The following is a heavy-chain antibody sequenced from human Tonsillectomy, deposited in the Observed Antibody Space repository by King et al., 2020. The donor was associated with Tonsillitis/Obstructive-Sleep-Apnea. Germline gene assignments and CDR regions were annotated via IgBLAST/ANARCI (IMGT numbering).Heavy chain of an antibody. D-gene: IGHD2-8*01. CDR3: AREGAVMNAFDI. CDR2: IYYSGST. CDR1: GGAMSSYY. Sequence: QLQESGPGLVKPSETLSLTCTVSGGAMSSYYWSWVRQPPGKGLECIGYIYYSGSTKYNPSLKSRVTISVDTSKNHFSLKLYSVTAADTDVYYCAREGAVMNAFDICGQGTMVTVS. J-gene: IGHJ3*02. V-gene: IGHV4-59*01.